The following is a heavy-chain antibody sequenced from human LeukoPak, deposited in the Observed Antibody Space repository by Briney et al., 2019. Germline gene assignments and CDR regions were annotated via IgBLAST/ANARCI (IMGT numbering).Heavy chain of an antibody. CDR1: GGSITSGSYF. Sequence: PSQTLSLTCTVSGGSITSGSYFWSWIRQPAGKGLEWIGRIYTSGSSTYNPSLKSRVSMSLDTSKNQFSLKLSSVTAADTAVYYCARVRLNQLGIFDYWGQGTLVTVSS. CDR2: IYTSGSS. D-gene: IGHD7-27*01. CDR3: ARVRLNQLGIFDY. J-gene: IGHJ4*02. V-gene: IGHV4-61*02.